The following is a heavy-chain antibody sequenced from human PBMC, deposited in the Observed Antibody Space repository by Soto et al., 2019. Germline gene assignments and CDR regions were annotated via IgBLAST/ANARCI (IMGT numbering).Heavy chain of an antibody. V-gene: IGHV1-46*01. D-gene: IGHD6-6*01. CDR2: INPSGGSP. CDR3: ARDASSSPTNYFDY. J-gene: IGHJ4*02. CDR1: GYTFTDYY. Sequence: LVKVSCNGSGYTFTDYYIHWGRQAPGQGLEWMGIINPSGGSPSHAQKFQGRVTMTRDTSTSTVYMELSSLRSEDTAVYYCARDASSSPTNYFDYWGQGTLVTVSS.